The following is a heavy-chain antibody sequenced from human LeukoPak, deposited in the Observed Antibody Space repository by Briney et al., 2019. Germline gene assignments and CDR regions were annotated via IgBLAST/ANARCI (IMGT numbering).Heavy chain of an antibody. D-gene: IGHD3-10*01. CDR3: ARGPSGSFPFNYYYMDV. Sequence: SVKVSCKASGGTFSSYAISWVRQAPGQGLEWMGGIIPIFGTANYAQKFQGRVTITTGESTSTAYMELSSLRSEDTAVYYCARGPSGSFPFNYYYMDVWGKGTTVTVSS. V-gene: IGHV1-69*05. CDR1: GGTFSSYA. J-gene: IGHJ6*03. CDR2: IIPIFGTA.